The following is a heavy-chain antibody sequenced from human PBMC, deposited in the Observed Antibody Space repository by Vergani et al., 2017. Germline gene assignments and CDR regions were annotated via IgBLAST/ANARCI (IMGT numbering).Heavy chain of an antibody. CDR3: ARRTEWLLICDY. CDR1: GGSISSSSYY. J-gene: IGHJ4*02. D-gene: IGHD3-3*01. V-gene: IGHV4-39*01. CDR2: IYYSGST. Sequence: QLQLQESGPGLVKPSETLSLTCTVSGGSISSSSYYWGWIRQPPGKGLEWIGSIYYSGSTSYNPSLKSRVTISVDPSKNQFSLKLSSGTAADTAVYYCARRTEWLLICDYWGQGTLVTVSS.